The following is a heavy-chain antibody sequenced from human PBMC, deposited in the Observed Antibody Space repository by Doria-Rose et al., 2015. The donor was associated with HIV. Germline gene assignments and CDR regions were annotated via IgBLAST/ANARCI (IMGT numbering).Heavy chain of an antibody. J-gene: IGHJ4*02. D-gene: IGHD6-13*01. V-gene: IGHV2-26*01. CDR1: GVSLSSPGMG. CDR3: ARIKSSRWYHKYYFDF. CDR2: IFSDDDR. Sequence: QITLKESGPVLVKPTETLTLTCTVSGVSLSSPGMGVSWIRQPPGKALEWLANIFSDDDRSYNTSLKSRLTISRVTSKSQLVLTMTDMDPVDTATYYCARIKSSRWYHKYYFDFWGQGTLVIVSA.